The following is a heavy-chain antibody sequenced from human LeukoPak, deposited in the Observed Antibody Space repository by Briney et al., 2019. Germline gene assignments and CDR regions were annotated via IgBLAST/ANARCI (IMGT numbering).Heavy chain of an antibody. J-gene: IGHJ6*03. Sequence: SETLSLTCAVSGGSISSNSYYWGWIRQPPGKGLEWIGSIYYSGSTYYNPSLKSRVTISVDTSKNQFSLKLSSVTAADTAVYYCAREYCSGGSCDESMDVWGKGTTVTVSS. CDR2: IYYSGST. CDR1: GGSISSNSYY. V-gene: IGHV4-39*02. D-gene: IGHD2-15*01. CDR3: AREYCSGGSCDESMDV.